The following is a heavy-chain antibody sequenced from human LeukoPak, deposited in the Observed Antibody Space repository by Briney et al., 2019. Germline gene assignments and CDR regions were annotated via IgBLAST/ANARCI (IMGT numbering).Heavy chain of an antibody. CDR3: ARGGRSITMVRGVIITRWFDP. V-gene: IGHV4-34*01. D-gene: IGHD3-10*01. Sequence: SETLSLTCAVYGGSFSGYYWSWIRQPPGKGLEWIGEINHSESTNYNPSLKSRVPISVDTSKNQFSLKLSSVTAADTAVYYCARGGRSITMVRGVIITRWFDPWGQGTLVTVSS. CDR2: INHSEST. J-gene: IGHJ5*02. CDR1: GGSFSGYY.